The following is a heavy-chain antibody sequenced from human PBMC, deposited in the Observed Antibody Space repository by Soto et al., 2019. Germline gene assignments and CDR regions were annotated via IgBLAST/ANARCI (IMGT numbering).Heavy chain of an antibody. CDR3: ARLVYYDSSGYWAPFMDV. J-gene: IGHJ6*02. Sequence: GASLKISCKGSGYSFTSYWIGWVRQMPGKGLEWMGIIYPGDSDTRYSPSFQGQVTISADKSISTAYLQWSSLKASDTAMYYCARLVYYDSSGYWAPFMDVWGQGTTVTVSS. V-gene: IGHV5-51*01. CDR2: IYPGDSDT. CDR1: GYSFTSYW. D-gene: IGHD3-22*01.